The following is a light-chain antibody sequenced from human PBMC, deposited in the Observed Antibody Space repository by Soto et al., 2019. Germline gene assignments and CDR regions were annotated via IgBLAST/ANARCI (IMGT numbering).Light chain of an antibody. J-gene: IGLJ3*02. CDR1: SSDVGGYNY. Sequence: QSALTQPASVSGSPGQSITISCTGTSSDVGGYNYVSWYQHHPGKAPKLLIYDVNNRPSGVSDRFSGSKSGNTASLTISGLQTEDEADYYCSSYTSTSTPWVFGGGTKLTVL. CDR3: SSYTSTSTPWV. V-gene: IGLV2-14*01. CDR2: DVN.